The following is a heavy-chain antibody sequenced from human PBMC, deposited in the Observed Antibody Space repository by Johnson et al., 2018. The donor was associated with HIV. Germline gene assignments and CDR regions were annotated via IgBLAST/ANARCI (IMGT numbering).Heavy chain of an antibody. Sequence: QVQLVESGGGLVKPGGSLRLSCAASGFTFSDYYMSWIRQAPGKGLEWVAYISSSGSSRYYADSVKGRFTISRDNTKNLLYLQMKSLIAEDKAVYYCARGLWLKPDVFDVWGQGTMVTVSS. D-gene: IGHD6-19*01. CDR3: ARGLWLKPDVFDV. CDR2: ISSSGSSR. CDR1: GFTFSDYY. V-gene: IGHV3-11*04. J-gene: IGHJ3*01.